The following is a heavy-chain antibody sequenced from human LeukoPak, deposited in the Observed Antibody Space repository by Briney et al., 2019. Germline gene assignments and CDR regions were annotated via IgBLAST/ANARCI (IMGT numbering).Heavy chain of an antibody. D-gene: IGHD6-6*01. CDR2: ISSTGTTI. CDR1: GFTFSSYE. J-gene: IGHJ4*02. V-gene: IGHV3-48*03. Sequence: GGSLRLSCAASGFTFSSYEMNWVRQAPGKGLEWVSFISSTGTTIYYADSVKGRFTISRDNAKNSLYLQMNSLRAEDTAVYYCASVSSSSTVPDYWGQGTLVTVSS. CDR3: ASVSSSSTVPDY.